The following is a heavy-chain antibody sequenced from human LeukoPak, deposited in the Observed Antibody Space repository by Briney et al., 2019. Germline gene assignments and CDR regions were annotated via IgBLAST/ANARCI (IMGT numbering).Heavy chain of an antibody. CDR2: IKQDGSEK. J-gene: IGHJ6*03. D-gene: IGHD5-12*01. Sequence: TGGSLRLSCAASGFTFDDYAMHWVRQAPGKGLEWVANIKQDGSEKYYVDSVKGRFTISRDNAKNSMYLQMNSLRAEDTAVYYCARDGATFSGYDWYYYMDVWGKGTTVTVSS. V-gene: IGHV3-7*01. CDR3: ARDGATFSGYDWYYYMDV. CDR1: GFTFDDYA.